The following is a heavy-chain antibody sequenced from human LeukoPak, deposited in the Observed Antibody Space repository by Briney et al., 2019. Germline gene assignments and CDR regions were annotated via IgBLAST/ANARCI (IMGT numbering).Heavy chain of an antibody. D-gene: IGHD2-15*01. CDR3: ARDLIGYCSGGSCYPFDP. CDR1: GFTFSSYS. J-gene: IGHJ5*02. V-gene: IGHV3-21*01. CDR2: ISSSSSYI. Sequence: GSLRLSCAASGFTFSSYSMNWVRQAPGKGLEWVSSISSSSSYIYYADSVKGRFTISRDNAKNSLYLQMNSLRAEDTAVYYCARDLIGYCSGGSCYPFDPRGQGTLVTVSS.